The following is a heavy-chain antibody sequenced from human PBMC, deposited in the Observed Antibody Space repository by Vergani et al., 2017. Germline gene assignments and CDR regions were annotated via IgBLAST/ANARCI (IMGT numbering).Heavy chain of an antibody. D-gene: IGHD3-16*01. CDR3: ASGKYYSDSTSHFRGRYFDV. V-gene: IGHV4-39*01. J-gene: IGHJ2*01. CDR2: IYNSGNG. CDR1: GDSIISRSYY. Sequence: QMQLQESGPGLVKASETLSLTCTVSGDSIISRSYYWGWIRQPPGKGLEWIGSIYNSGNGDSSSSLKSRVTISADTSKNHFSLGLTSVTAADTAVYYCASGKYYSDSTSHFRGRYFDVWGRGTLVTVPS.